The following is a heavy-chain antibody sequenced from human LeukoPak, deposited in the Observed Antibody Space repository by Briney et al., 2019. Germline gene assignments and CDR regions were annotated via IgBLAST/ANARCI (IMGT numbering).Heavy chain of an antibody. CDR1: GFTFSSYG. J-gene: IGHJ4*02. D-gene: IGHD1-26*01. V-gene: IGHV3-23*01. Sequence: PGGSLRLSCAASGFTFSSYGMHWVRQAPGKGLEWISGISGSGASTYYADSVKGRFIISRDDSRNTLYLQMNSLRGDDTAVYYCAKDVGKWESLHFFDYWGQGTLVTVSS. CDR2: ISGSGAST. CDR3: AKDVGKWESLHFFDY.